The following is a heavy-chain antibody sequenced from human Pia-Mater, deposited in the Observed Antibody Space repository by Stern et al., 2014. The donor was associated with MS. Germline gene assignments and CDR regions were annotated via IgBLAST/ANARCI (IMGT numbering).Heavy chain of an antibody. Sequence: QVQLVQSGGGVAQPGRSLRLSCAAPGFTFSLSGMHWVRHAPGKGLDWVAVISYDGSDKYYGDSVKGRFTISRDNSKNTVYLQMNSLRAEDTAVYYCANAAALSCRSPSCYKAFEYWGQGILVTVSS. D-gene: IGHD2-2*02. J-gene: IGHJ4*02. CDR2: ISYDGSDK. V-gene: IGHV3-30*18. CDR3: ANAAALSCRSPSCYKAFEY. CDR1: GFTFSLSG.